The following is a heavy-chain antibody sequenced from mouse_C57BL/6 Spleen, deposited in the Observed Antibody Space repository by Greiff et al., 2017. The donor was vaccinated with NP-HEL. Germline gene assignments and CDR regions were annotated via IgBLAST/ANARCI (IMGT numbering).Heavy chain of an antibody. Sequence: EVQLVESGEGLVKPGGSLKLSCAASGFTFSSYAMSWVRQTPEKRLEWVAYISSGGDYIYYADTVKGRFTISRDNARNTLYLQMSSLKSEDTAMYYCTPMGDYRDYYAMDYWGQGTSVTVSS. J-gene: IGHJ4*01. CDR2: ISSGGDYI. CDR1: GFTFSSYA. CDR3: TPMGDYRDYYAMDY. D-gene: IGHD2-4*01. V-gene: IGHV5-9-1*02.